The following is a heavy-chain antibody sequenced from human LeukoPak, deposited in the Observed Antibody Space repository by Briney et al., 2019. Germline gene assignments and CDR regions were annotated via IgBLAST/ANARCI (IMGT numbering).Heavy chain of an antibody. D-gene: IGHD1-1*01. J-gene: IGHJ4*02. CDR3: ARLDMSFGTTGEDY. CDR2: IYPGDSDT. V-gene: IGHV5-51*01. CDR1: GYSFTSYW. Sequence: GESLKISCKGSGYSFTSYWIGWVRQMPGKGLEWMGIIYPGDSDTRHSPSFQGQVTFSADKSITTAYPQWSSLKASDTAMYYCARLDMSFGTTGEDYWGQGTLVTVSS.